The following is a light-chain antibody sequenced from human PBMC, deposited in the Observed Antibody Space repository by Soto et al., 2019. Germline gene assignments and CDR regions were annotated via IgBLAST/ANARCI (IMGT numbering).Light chain of an antibody. V-gene: IGKV3-20*01. CDR2: GAS. CDR1: QSVSINY. CDR3: QQYDSSPAVT. Sequence: EIVLTQSPGTLSLSPGERATLSCRASQSVSINYLAGYQQKPGQAPRLLIYGASSRAIGIPDRFSGSGSGTDFTLTISRLEPEHFAVYYCQQYDSSPAVTFGGGTKVEIK. J-gene: IGKJ4*01.